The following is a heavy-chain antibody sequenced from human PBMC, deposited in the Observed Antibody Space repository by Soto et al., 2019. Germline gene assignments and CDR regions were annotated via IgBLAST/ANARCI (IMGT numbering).Heavy chain of an antibody. J-gene: IGHJ4*02. CDR3: ARGSQWLDY. Sequence: PSETLSLTCAVYGGSLSGYYWSWIRQPPGKGLEWIGEINQGGSSNYNPSLKSRVTTSLDTSKNQLSLKLKSVTAADTAVYYCARGSQWLDYWGQGTPGTVSS. D-gene: IGHD6-19*01. V-gene: IGHV4-34*01. CDR2: INQGGSS. CDR1: GGSLSGYY.